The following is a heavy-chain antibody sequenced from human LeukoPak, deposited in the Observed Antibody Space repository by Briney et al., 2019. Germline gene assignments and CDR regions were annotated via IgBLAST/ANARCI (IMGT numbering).Heavy chain of an antibody. CDR3: ARDSPGYCSGGSCYGLDY. CDR2: ISSSSRYI. Sequence: GGSLRLSCAASGFTFSSYSMNWVRQAPGKGLEWVSSISSSSRYIYYADSVKGRFTISRDNAKNSLYLQMNSLRAEDTAVYYCARDSPGYCSGGSCYGLDYWGQGTLVTVSS. V-gene: IGHV3-21*01. CDR1: GFTFSSYS. J-gene: IGHJ4*02. D-gene: IGHD2-15*01.